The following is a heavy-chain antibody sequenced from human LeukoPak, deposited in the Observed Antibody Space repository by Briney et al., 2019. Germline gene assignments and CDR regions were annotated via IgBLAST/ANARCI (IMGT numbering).Heavy chain of an antibody. V-gene: IGHV1-69*06. Sequence: SVKVSCKASGGTFSSYAISWVRQAPGQGLEWMGGIIPIFGTANYAQKFQGRVTITADKSTSTAYMELSSLRSEDTAVYYCARIGYYDSSGYHYYMDVWGKGTTVTVSS. CDR3: ARIGYYDSSGYHYYMDV. CDR2: IIPIFGTA. CDR1: GGTFSSYA. J-gene: IGHJ6*03. D-gene: IGHD3-22*01.